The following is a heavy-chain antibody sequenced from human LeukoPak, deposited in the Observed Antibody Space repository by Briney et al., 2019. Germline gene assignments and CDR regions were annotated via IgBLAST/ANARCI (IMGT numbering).Heavy chain of an antibody. Sequence: SETLSLTCTVSGGSISSGDYYWSWIRQPPGKGLEWIGYIYYSASAYYNPSLKSRVTISVDTSKNQFSLKLSSVTAADTAVYYCARAHQVGITDAFDIWGQGTMVTVSS. D-gene: IGHD3-16*01. CDR3: ARAHQVGITDAFDI. J-gene: IGHJ3*02. CDR1: GGSISSGDYY. V-gene: IGHV4-30-4*01. CDR2: IYYSASA.